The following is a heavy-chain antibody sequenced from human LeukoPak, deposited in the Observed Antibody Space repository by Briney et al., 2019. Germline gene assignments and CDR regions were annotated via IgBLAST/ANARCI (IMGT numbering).Heavy chain of an antibody. CDR3: ARDSGDYYDSSGYSHFDY. J-gene: IGHJ4*02. Sequence: GGSLRLSCAASGFTFSSYSMNWVRQAPGKGLEWVSSISSSSSYIYYADSVKGRFTISRDNAKNSLYLQMNSLRAEDTAVYYCARDSGDYYDSSGYSHFDYWGQGTLVTVSS. D-gene: IGHD3-22*01. CDR1: GFTFSSYS. CDR2: ISSSSSYI. V-gene: IGHV3-21*01.